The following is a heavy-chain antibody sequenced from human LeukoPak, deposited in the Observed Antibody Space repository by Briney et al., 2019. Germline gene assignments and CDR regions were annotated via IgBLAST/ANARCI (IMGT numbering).Heavy chain of an antibody. Sequence: SETLSLTCTVSGGSISSYYWSWIRQPAGKGLEWIGRIYSSGSTNYNPSLKSRVTMSVDTSKNQFSLKLSSVTAADTAGYYCARGQYHLLYWYFDLWGRGTLVTVSS. D-gene: IGHD2-2*01. V-gene: IGHV4-4*07. CDR2: IYSSGST. J-gene: IGHJ2*01. CDR1: GGSISSYY. CDR3: ARGQYHLLYWYFDL.